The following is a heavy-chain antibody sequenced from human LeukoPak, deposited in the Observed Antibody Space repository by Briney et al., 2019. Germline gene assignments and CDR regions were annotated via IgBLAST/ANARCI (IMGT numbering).Heavy chain of an antibody. Sequence: PSETLSLTCTVSGGSISSSNYYWGWIRQPPGKGLECIGSIYYSGSTYYNPSLKSRVTISVDTSKNQFCLRLYSVTAADTAVYYCARDSTVVTRSGFDYWGQGTLVTVSS. D-gene: IGHD4-23*01. CDR3: ARDSTVVTRSGFDY. V-gene: IGHV4-39*07. CDR1: GGSISSSNYY. J-gene: IGHJ4*02. CDR2: IYYSGST.